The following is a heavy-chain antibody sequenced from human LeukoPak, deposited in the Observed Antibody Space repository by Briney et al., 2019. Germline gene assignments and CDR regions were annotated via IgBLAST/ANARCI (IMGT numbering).Heavy chain of an antibody. CDR1: VYTLTELS. CDR3: ATDRDDFLAFDI. CDR2: FDPEDGET. Sequence: GASVKVSCKVSVYTLTELSMHWVRQAPGKGREWMGGFDPEDGETIYAQKFQGRVTMTEDTSTDTAYMELSSLRSEDTAVYYCATDRDDFLAFDIWGQGTMVTVSS. D-gene: IGHD3/OR15-3a*01. J-gene: IGHJ3*02. V-gene: IGHV1-24*01.